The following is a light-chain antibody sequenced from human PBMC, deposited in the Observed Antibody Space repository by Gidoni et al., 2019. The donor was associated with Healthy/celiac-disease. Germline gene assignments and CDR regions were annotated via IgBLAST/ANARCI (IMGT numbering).Light chain of an antibody. CDR1: QSVLYSSNNKNY. V-gene: IGKV4-1*01. Sequence: DIVTTQSPDSLAVSLGERATINCKSSQSVLYSSNNKNYLAWYQQKPGQPPKLLIYWASTRESGVPDRVSGSGSGTDFTLTISSLQAEDVAVYYCQQYYSTPITFGQGTRLEIK. J-gene: IGKJ5*01. CDR3: QQYYSTPIT. CDR2: WAS.